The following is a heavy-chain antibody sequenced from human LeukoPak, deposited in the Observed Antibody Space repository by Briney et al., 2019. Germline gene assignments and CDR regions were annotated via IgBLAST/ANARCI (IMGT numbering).Heavy chain of an antibody. CDR2: IYHSGNT. CDR1: GGSISSSNW. J-gene: IGHJ4*01. Sequence: SETLSLTCAVSGGSISSSNWWSWVRQSPGKGLEWIGEIYHSGNTNYNPSLKSRVSISVDKPKNQFSLRLNSVTAADTAIYNCARDRRGGGDYAYWGHGTLVTVSS. D-gene: IGHD4-17*01. V-gene: IGHV4-4*02. CDR3: ARDRRGGGDYAY.